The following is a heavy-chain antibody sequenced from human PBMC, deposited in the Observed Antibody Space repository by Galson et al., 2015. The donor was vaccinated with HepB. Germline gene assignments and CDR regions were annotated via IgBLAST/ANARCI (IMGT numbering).Heavy chain of an antibody. J-gene: IGHJ2*01. V-gene: IGHV4-34*01. CDR2: INHSGST. CDR1: GGSFSGYY. Sequence: LSLTCAVYGGSFSGYYWSWIRQPPGKGLEWIGEINHSGSTNYNPSLKSRVTISVDTSKNQFSLKLSSVTAADTAVYYCARPTPSDLWGRGTLVTVSS. D-gene: IGHD4-23*01. CDR3: ARPTPSDL.